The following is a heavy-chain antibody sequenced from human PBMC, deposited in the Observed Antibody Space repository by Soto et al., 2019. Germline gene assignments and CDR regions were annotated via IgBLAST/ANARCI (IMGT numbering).Heavy chain of an antibody. V-gene: IGHV4-4*07. CDR3: AREGSYSAYNFAHGIQLWSFDF. D-gene: IGHD5-12*01. CDR1: GGSINTFC. CDR2: IFSSGST. Sequence: PSETLSLTCTVSGGSINTFCWSWVRQAAGKGLEWIGRIFSSGSTSFNPSLESRVAMSVDTSKNHFSLNLSSVTAADMAVYYCAREGSYSAYNFAHGIQLWSFDFWGQGALVTVSS. J-gene: IGHJ4*02.